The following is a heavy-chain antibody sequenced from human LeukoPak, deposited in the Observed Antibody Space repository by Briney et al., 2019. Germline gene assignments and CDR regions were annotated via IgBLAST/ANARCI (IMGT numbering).Heavy chain of an antibody. CDR3: ASLSRPIDAFDI. CDR2: IYTSGST. V-gene: IGHV4-4*09. J-gene: IGHJ3*02. Sequence: SETLSLTCTVSGGSISSYYWSWIRQPPRKGLEWIGYIYTSGSTNYNPSLKSRVTISVDTSKNQFSLKLSSVTAADTAVYYCASLSRPIDAFDIWGQGTMVTVSS. CDR1: GGSISSYY.